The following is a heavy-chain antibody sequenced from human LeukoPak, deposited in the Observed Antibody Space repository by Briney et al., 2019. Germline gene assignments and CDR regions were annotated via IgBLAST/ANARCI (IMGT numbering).Heavy chain of an antibody. Sequence: PGRSLRLSCAASGFSFSTYAMHWVRLAPGKGLEWVALIWHDASHTFYTDSVKGRFTISRDNSKNTVYLQMNSLGGEDTAVYCCSIEIFGSGSYPDFWGQGTLVSVSS. CDR1: GFSFSTYA. D-gene: IGHD3-10*01. J-gene: IGHJ4*02. CDR3: SIEIFGSGSYPDF. CDR2: IWHDASHT. V-gene: IGHV3-33*01.